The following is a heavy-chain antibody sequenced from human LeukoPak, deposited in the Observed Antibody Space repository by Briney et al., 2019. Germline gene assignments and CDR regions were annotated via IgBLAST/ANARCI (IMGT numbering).Heavy chain of an antibody. Sequence: PSETLSLTCSVSGGSISSSRYYWGWIRQPPGKGLEWIGNVYYSGSTYYNPSLKSRVTISVDTSKNQFSLKLSSVTAADTAVYYCASRRGYDHFDYWGQGTLVTVSS. V-gene: IGHV4-39*01. CDR3: ASRRGYDHFDY. CDR2: VYYSGST. CDR1: GGSISSSRYY. D-gene: IGHD5-12*01. J-gene: IGHJ4*02.